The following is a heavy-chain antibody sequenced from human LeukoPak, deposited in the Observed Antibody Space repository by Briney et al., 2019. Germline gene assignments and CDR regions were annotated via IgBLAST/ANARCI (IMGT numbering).Heavy chain of an antibody. CDR2: IIPIFGTA. Sequence: SVKVSCKASGGTFSSYAISWVRQAPGQGLEWMGGIIPIFGTANYAQKFQGRVTITADKSTSTAYMELSSLRSEDTAVYYCAGHCSGGSCYSVPFDYWGQGTLVTVSS. CDR3: AGHCSGGSCYSVPFDY. CDR1: GGTFSSYA. D-gene: IGHD2-15*01. J-gene: IGHJ4*02. V-gene: IGHV1-69*06.